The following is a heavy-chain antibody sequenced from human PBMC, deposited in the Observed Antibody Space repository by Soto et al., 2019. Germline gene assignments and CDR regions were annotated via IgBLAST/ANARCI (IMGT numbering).Heavy chain of an antibody. J-gene: IGHJ3*02. CDR3: ARLRLLWFGESPSTDAFDI. CDR2: IYYSGST. Sequence: SQTLSLTCTVADGSIGSSSYYWGRIRQPPGKGLEWIGSIYYSGSTYYNPSLKSRVTISVDTSKNQFSLKLSSVTAADTAVYYCARLRLLWFGESPSTDAFDIWGQGTMVTVSS. V-gene: IGHV4-39*01. CDR1: DGSIGSSSYY. D-gene: IGHD3-10*01.